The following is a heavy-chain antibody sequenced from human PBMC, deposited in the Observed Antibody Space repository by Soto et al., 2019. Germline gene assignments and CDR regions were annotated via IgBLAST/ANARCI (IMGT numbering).Heavy chain of an antibody. CDR3: AGRGYSGYDSIYYYGMDV. CDR1: GGTFSSYA. J-gene: IGHJ6*02. CDR2: IIPIFGTA. D-gene: IGHD5-12*01. Sequence: QVQLVQSGAEVKKPGSSVKVSCKASGGTFSSYAISWVRQAPGQGLEWMGGIIPIFGTANYAQKFQGRVTITADESTSTAYMELSSLRSEDTAVYYCAGRGYSGYDSIYYYGMDVWGQVTTVTVSS. V-gene: IGHV1-69*01.